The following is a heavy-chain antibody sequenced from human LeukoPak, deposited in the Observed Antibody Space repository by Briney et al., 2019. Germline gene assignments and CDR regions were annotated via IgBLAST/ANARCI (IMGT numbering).Heavy chain of an antibody. CDR2: ISSSSSYI. D-gene: IGHD3-10*01. CDR1: GFTFSSYS. V-gene: IGHV3-21*04. Sequence: GGSLRLSCAASGFTFSSYSMNWVRQAPGKGLEWVSSISSSSSYIYYADSVKGRFTISRDNAKNSLYLQMNSLRAEDTAVYYCAREGPSGSDLDYWGQGTLVTVSS. J-gene: IGHJ4*02. CDR3: AREGPSGSDLDY.